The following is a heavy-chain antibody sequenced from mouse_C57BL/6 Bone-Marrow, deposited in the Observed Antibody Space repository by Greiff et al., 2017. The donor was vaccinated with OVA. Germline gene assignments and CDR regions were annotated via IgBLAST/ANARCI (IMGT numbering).Heavy chain of an antibody. Sequence: QVTLKESGPGILQPSQTLSLTCSFSGFSLSTYGMGVGWIRQPSGKGLEWLAHIWWDDDKYYNPALKSRLTISKATSKNQVFLKIANVDTADTATYYCARMGYYGSSAWFAYWGQGTLVTVSA. CDR1: GFSLSTYGMG. CDR3: ARMGYYGSSAWFAY. CDR2: IWWDDDK. J-gene: IGHJ3*01. V-gene: IGHV8-8*01. D-gene: IGHD1-1*01.